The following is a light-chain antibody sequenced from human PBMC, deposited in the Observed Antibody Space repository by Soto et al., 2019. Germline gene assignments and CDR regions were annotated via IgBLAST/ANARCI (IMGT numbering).Light chain of an antibody. CDR2: GAS. CDR3: QQYGSSGT. CDR1: KSVSSSY. V-gene: IGKV3-20*01. Sequence: EIVLTQSPGTLSLSPGERATLSCRASKSVSSSYLAWYQQKPGQAPRPLIYGASNRATGIPDRFSGSGSGTDFTLTISRLEPEDFAVYYCQQYGSSGTFGQGTKVDTK. J-gene: IGKJ1*01.